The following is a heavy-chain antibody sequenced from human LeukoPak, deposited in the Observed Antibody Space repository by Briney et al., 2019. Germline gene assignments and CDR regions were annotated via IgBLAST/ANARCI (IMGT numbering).Heavy chain of an antibody. Sequence: SETLSLTCTVSGGSISSGDYYWGWLRQPPGTGLEWIGYIYYSGSTYYNPSLKSRVTISVDTSKNQFSLKLSSVTAADTAVYYCARGITGTFDYWGQGTLVTVSS. CDR2: IYYSGST. V-gene: IGHV4-30-4*01. CDR3: ARGITGTFDY. CDR1: GGSISSGDYY. D-gene: IGHD1-20*01. J-gene: IGHJ4*02.